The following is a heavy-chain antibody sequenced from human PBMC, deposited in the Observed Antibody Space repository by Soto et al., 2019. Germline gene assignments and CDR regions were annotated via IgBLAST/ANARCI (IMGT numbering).Heavy chain of an antibody. D-gene: IGHD3-3*01. J-gene: IGHJ6*02. CDR2: FDPEDGET. V-gene: IGHV1-24*01. CDR3: ATNPRSLEWLFSDYYGMDV. Sequence: ASVKVSCKVSGYTLTELSMHWVRQAPGKGLEWMGGFDPEDGETIYAQKFQGRVTMTEDTSTDTAYMELSSLRSEDTAVYYCATNPRSLEWLFSDYYGMDVWGQGTTVTVSS. CDR1: GYTLTELS.